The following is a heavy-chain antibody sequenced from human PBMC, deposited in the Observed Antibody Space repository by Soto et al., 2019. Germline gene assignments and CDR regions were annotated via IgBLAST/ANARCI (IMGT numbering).Heavy chain of an antibody. V-gene: IGHV4-59*08. D-gene: IGHD2-15*01. CDR3: ARPDSYCSGGSCYSVAFDI. Sequence: SETLSLTCTVSGCSISSYYWSWIRQPPGKGLEWIGYIYYSGSTNYNPSLKSRVTISVDTSKNQFSLKLSSVTAADTAVYYCARPDSYCSGGSCYSVAFDIWGQGTMVTVSS. J-gene: IGHJ3*02. CDR1: GCSISSYY. CDR2: IYYSGST.